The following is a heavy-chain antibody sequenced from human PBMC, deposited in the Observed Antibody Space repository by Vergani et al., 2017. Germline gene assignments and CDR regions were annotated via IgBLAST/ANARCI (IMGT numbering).Heavy chain of an antibody. V-gene: IGHV4-34*01. CDR3: ARGLTVVVVAATRGMDV. CDR1: GGSFSGYY. J-gene: IGHJ6*02. D-gene: IGHD2-15*01. Sequence: QVQLQQWGAGLLKPSETLSLTCAVYGGSFSGYYWSWIRQPPGKGLEWIGEINHSGSTNYNPSLKSRVTISVDTSKNQFSLKLSSVTAADTAVYYCARGLTVVVVAATRGMDVWCQGTTVTVSS. CDR2: INHSGST.